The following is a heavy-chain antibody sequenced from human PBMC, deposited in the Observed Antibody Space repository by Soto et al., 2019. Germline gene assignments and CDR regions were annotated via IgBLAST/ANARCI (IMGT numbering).Heavy chain of an antibody. J-gene: IGHJ6*02. V-gene: IGHV3-11*01. D-gene: IGHD2-21*01. CDR1: GFTFSGYY. CDR2: VSYSGRTI. CDR3: ARGGDIRLEPAGDPDDINYRMDV. Sequence: QVQLVESGGALVKPGGSLRLSCAASGFTFSGYYMSWIRQAPGKGLEWVSYVSYSGRTIYYADSVKGRFTISRDNAKNSLIQPMNSQRADDTAVDKCARGGDIRLEPAGDPDDINYRMDVWGQGTTVTVSS.